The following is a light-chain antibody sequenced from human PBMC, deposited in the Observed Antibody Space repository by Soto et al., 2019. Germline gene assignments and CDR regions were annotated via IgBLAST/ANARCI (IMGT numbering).Light chain of an antibody. CDR1: QSVSSTY. V-gene: IGKV3-20*01. CDR2: GAS. Sequence: EIVLTQSPGTLSLSPGERATLSCRASQSVSSTYVAWYQQKPGQAPRLLIYGASSRATGIPDRFSGSGSGTDFNLTISRLEPEDFAVYYCQQYGSSPPWTFGHGTKVEIK. J-gene: IGKJ1*01. CDR3: QQYGSSPPWT.